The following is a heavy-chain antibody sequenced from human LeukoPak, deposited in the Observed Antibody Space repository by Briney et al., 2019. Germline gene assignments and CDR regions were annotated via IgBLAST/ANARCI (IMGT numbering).Heavy chain of an antibody. J-gene: IGHJ4*02. V-gene: IGHV4-59*12. CDR3: ARLVAATGNFDY. D-gene: IGHD6-13*01. Sequence: PSETLSLTCIVSGDSISSYDWSWIRQPPGKGLEWIGYIYHSGSTYYNPSLKSRVTISVDRSKNQFSLKLSSVTAADTAVYYCARLVAATGNFDYWGQGTLVTVSS. CDR1: GDSISSYD. CDR2: IYHSGST.